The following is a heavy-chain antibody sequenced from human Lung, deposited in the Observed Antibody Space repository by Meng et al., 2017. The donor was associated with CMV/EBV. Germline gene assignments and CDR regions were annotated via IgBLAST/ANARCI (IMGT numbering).Heavy chain of an antibody. D-gene: IGHD2-2*01. CDR3: AKDRTFSSTSRYRVDSVYSYYYGMDV. CDR1: GFTFSSYG. J-gene: IGHJ6*02. CDR2: IRYDGSNK. Sequence: GGSLRLSCAASGFTFSSYGMHWVRQAPGKGLEWVAFIRYDGSNKYYADSVKGRFTISRDNSKNTLYLQMNSLRAEDTAVYYCAKDRTFSSTSRYRVDSVYSYYYGMDVWGQGTTVTVSS. V-gene: IGHV3-30*02.